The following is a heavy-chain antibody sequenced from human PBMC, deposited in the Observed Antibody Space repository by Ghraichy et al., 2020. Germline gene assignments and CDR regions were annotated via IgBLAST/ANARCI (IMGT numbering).Heavy chain of an antibody. CDR2: ISSSSSYI. Sequence: GGSLRLSCAASGFTFSSYSMNWVRQAPGKGLEWVSSISSSSSYIYYADSVKGRFTISRDNAKNSLYLQMNSLRAEDTAVYYCARGSCSSTSCSYYYYGMDVWCQGTTVTFSS. J-gene: IGHJ6*02. V-gene: IGHV3-21*01. D-gene: IGHD2-2*01. CDR1: GFTFSSYS. CDR3: ARGSCSSTSCSYYYYGMDV.